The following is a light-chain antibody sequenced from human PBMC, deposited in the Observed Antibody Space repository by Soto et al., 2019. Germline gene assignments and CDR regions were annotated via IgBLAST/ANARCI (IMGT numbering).Light chain of an antibody. CDR3: QQYYSYPPFT. V-gene: IGKV1-8*01. Sequence: AIRMTQSPSSFSASTGDRVTLTSRASQGISSNLAWYQQKPGQAPKLLIYAASTLPSGVPSRFSGSGSGTDFTLTISSLQSEDFATYYCQQYYSYPPFTFGRGTKVEIK. J-gene: IGKJ3*01. CDR1: QGISSN. CDR2: AAS.